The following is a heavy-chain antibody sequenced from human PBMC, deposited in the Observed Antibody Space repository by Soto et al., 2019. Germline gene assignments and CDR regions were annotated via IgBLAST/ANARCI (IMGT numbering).Heavy chain of an antibody. CDR1: GYTFTSYA. Sequence: ASVKVSCKASGYTFTSYAMHWVRQAPGQRLEWMGWINAGNGNTKYSQKFQGRVTITRDTSASTAYMELSSLRSEDTAVYYCARAHLLYDYIWGSYRFDYWGQGTLVTVSS. J-gene: IGHJ4*02. V-gene: IGHV1-3*01. D-gene: IGHD3-16*02. CDR2: INAGNGNT. CDR3: ARAHLLYDYIWGSYRFDY.